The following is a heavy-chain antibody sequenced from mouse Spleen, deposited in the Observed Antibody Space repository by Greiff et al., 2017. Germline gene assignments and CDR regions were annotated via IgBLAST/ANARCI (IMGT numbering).Heavy chain of an antibody. D-gene: IGHD1-1*01. CDR1: GYTFSDYY. CDR2: IFPGSDSS. J-gene: IGHJ2*01. V-gene: IGHV1-75*01. Sequence: QVQLQQSGPELVKPGASMKISCKTSGYTFSDYYVTWVKQRPGQGLEWIGWIFPGSDSSYYNEKFKGKATLIVDKSSSTAYMLLNSLTSEDSAVYFCGRSRPISTVWGFDYWGQGTTLTVSS. CDR3: GRSRPISTVWGFDY.